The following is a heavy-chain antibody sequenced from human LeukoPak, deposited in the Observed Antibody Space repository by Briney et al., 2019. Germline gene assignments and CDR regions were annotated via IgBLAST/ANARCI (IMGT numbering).Heavy chain of an antibody. V-gene: IGHV3-30*02. J-gene: IGHJ4*02. CDR3: ARGGGYCGGDCYGIDY. CDR2: IRYDGSNK. D-gene: IGHD2-21*01. CDR1: GLTFSSYG. Sequence: GGSLRLSCAASGLTFSSYGMHWVRQAPGKGLEWVAFIRYDGSNKYYADSVKGRFTISRDNAKNSLYLQMNSLRGEDTAVYYCARGGGYCGGDCYGIDYWGQGTLVTVSS.